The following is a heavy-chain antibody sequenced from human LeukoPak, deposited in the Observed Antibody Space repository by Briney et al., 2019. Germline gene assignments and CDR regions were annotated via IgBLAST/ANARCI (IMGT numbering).Heavy chain of an antibody. V-gene: IGHV3-21*01. D-gene: IGHD3-16*01. CDR2: ISSSSSYI. CDR1: GFTFDTYW. J-gene: IGHJ5*02. Sequence: GGSLRLSCAVSGFTFDTYWMSWVRQAPGKGLEWVSSISSSSSYIYYADSVKGRFTISRDNAKNSLYLQMNSLRAEDTAVYYCARGGSGGRYNWFDPWGQGTLVTVSS. CDR3: ARGGSGGRYNWFDP.